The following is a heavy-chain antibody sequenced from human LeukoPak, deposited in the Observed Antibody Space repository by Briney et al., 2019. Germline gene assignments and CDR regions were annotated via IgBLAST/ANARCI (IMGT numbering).Heavy chain of an antibody. CDR2: IGSAGYT. D-gene: IGHD1-14*01. CDR1: GFTFDNND. V-gene: IGHV3-13*01. J-gene: IGHJ4*02. CDR3: VRQPDSARYGFDY. Sequence: GGSLRLSCEVSGFTFDNNDMHWVRQTTGKGLEWVSAIGSAGYTYYADSVRGRFTIARDHAKQSLYLQMNSLRVEDTAVYHCVRQPDSARYGFDYWGRGTQVTVSS.